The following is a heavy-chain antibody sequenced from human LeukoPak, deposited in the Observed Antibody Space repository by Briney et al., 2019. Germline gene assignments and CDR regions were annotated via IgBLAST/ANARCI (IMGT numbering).Heavy chain of an antibody. CDR1: GYPFTCYW. Sequence: GSPKTSLKGPGYPFTCYWLGWVRPMPGQGPEWMGINYPGDSDTIYSPSCQGQVPISADKSIGTAYLQWSSLKASDTAMYYCARHKGSGKGERLDYWGQGTLVTVSS. CDR3: ARHKGSGKGERLDY. D-gene: IGHD3-16*01. V-gene: IGHV5-51*01. J-gene: IGHJ4*02. CDR2: NYPGDSDT.